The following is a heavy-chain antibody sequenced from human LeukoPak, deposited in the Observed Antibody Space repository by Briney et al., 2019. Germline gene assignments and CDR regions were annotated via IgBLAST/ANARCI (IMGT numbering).Heavy chain of an antibody. CDR1: GGSISSSSYY. J-gene: IGHJ2*01. CDR3: ARSEGGYYDSSGYYPYWYFDL. V-gene: IGHV4-39*07. CDR2: IYHSGST. Sequence: SETLSLTCTVSGGSISSSSYYWGWIRQPPGKGLEWIGSIYHSGSTYYNPSLKSRVTISVDGSKNQFSLKLSSVTAADTAVYYCARSEGGYYDSSGYYPYWYFDLWGRGTLVTVSS. D-gene: IGHD3-22*01.